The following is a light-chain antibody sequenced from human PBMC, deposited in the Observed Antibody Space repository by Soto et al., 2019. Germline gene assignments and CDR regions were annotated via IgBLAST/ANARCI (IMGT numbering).Light chain of an antibody. Sequence: IQLTQSPSSLSASVGDRVTITCRASPAIASFLAWYQQKPGTAPKLLIYDAATLQSGVPSRFSGSRSGTEYTLTIGSLQPEDFATYYCQQLNGSPWTFGQGTKV. CDR1: PAIASF. V-gene: IGKV1-9*01. CDR2: DAA. CDR3: QQLNGSPWT. J-gene: IGKJ1*01.